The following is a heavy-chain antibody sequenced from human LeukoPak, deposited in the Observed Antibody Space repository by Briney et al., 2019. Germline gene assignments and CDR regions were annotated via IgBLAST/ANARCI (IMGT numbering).Heavy chain of an antibody. D-gene: IGHD3-22*01. J-gene: IGHJ3*02. CDR3: AKRDNNDYYAGLHVFDI. CDR1: GFTFSSYA. Sequence: GGSLRLSCAASGFTFSSYAMTWVRQAPGKGLEWVSGIRGSGDTTYYADSVKGRFTISRDNSKNTVDLQMNSLRADDTAVYYCAKRDNNDYYAGLHVFDIWGQGTMVTVYS. V-gene: IGHV3-23*01. CDR2: IRGSGDTT.